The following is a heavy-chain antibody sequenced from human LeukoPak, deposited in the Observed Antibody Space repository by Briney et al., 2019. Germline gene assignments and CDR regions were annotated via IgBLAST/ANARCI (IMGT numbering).Heavy chain of an antibody. J-gene: IGHJ6*03. CDR1: GFTFDDYG. D-gene: IGHD6-13*01. CDR3: ARRVRAAAGYYYYYYMDV. Sequence: GGSLRLSCAASGFTFDDYGMSWVRQAPGKGLEWVSGINWNGGSTGYADSVKGRFTISRDNAKNSLYLQMNSLRAEDTALYYCARRVRAAAGYYYYYYMDVWGKGTTVTISS. CDR2: INWNGGST. V-gene: IGHV3-20*04.